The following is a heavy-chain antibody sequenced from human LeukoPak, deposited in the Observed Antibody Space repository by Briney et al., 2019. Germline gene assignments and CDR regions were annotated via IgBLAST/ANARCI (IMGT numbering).Heavy chain of an antibody. CDR3: AANSVGATGFDY. D-gene: IGHD1-26*01. Sequence: GSSVKGSCKASGGTFSSYAISWVRQAPGQGLEWMGRIIPILGIANYAQKFQGRVTITADKSTSTAYMELSSLRSEDTAVYYCAANSVGATGFDYWGQGTLVTVSS. CDR1: GGTFSSYA. V-gene: IGHV1-69*04. CDR2: IIPILGIA. J-gene: IGHJ4*02.